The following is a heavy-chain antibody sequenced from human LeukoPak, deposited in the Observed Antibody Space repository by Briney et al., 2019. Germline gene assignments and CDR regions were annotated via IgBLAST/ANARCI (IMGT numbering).Heavy chain of an antibody. V-gene: IGHV3-30*18. CDR3: AKVISSSWYYFDY. J-gene: IGHJ4*02. CDR1: GFTFSSYG. D-gene: IGHD6-13*01. Sequence: GGSLRLSCAASGFTFSSYGMHWVRQAPGKGLEWVAVISYDGSNKYYADSVKGRFTISRDNSKNTLYLQMNSLRAEDTAVYCCAKVISSSWYYFDYWGQGTLVTVSS. CDR2: ISYDGSNK.